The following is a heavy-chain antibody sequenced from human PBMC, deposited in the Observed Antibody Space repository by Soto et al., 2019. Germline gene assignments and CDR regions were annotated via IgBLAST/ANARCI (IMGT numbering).Heavy chain of an antibody. CDR2: ISDGGSAI. Sequence: QVQLVESGGGLVNPGGSLRLSCVAAGCTFSDYYMTWIRQAPGKGLEWVSCISDGGSAIYYADSVKGRFTISRDNADNSLYLQRNSLRAEDTAVDYCARGGVVGSGVHHNDYWGQGSLVSV. V-gene: IGHV3-11*01. CDR1: GCTFSDYY. CDR3: ARGGVVGSGVHHNDY. D-gene: IGHD2-15*01. J-gene: IGHJ4*02.